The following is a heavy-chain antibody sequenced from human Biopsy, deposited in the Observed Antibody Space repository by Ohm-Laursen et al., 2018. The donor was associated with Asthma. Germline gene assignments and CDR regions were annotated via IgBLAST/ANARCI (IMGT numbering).Heavy chain of an antibody. Sequence: ASVKVSCKISGYSLTDLSMHWVRQAPGQGLEWMGGHDHEEGGTVNARRSQGRVTMTEDTSTDTAYMELSSLSSDDTAVYYCASDFPKDYVRYNFQFWGQGTLITVSS. CDR2: HDHEEGGT. CDR3: ASDFPKDYVRYNFQF. J-gene: IGHJ4*02. V-gene: IGHV1-24*01. D-gene: IGHD4-17*01. CDR1: GYSLTDLS.